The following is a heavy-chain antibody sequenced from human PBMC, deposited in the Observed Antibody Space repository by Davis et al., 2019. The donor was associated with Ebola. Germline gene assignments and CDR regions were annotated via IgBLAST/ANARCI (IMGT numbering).Heavy chain of an antibody. V-gene: IGHV4-59*01. CDR3: ARGPYYYDSSGYYGSGRIDY. J-gene: IGHJ4*02. CDR1: GGSISSYY. CDR2: IYYSGST. Sequence: SETLSLTCTVSGGSISSYYWSWIRQPPGKGLEWIGYIYYSGSTNYNPSLKSRVTISVDTSKNQFSLKLSSVTAADTAVYYCARGPYYYDSSGYYGSGRIDYWGQGTLVTVSS. D-gene: IGHD3-22*01.